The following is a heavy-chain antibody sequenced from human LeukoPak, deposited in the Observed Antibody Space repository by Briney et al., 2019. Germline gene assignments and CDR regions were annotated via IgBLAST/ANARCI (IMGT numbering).Heavy chain of an antibody. D-gene: IGHD3-3*01. Sequence: GGSLRLSCAASGFTFSSYAMSWVRQTPGKGLGWVSGISGSGGSTYYADSVKGRFTISRDNSKNTLYLQMNSLRAEDAALYYCASLADFWSALDYWGQGTLVTVSS. J-gene: IGHJ4*02. CDR3: ASLADFWSALDY. CDR2: ISGSGGST. V-gene: IGHV3-23*01. CDR1: GFTFSSYA.